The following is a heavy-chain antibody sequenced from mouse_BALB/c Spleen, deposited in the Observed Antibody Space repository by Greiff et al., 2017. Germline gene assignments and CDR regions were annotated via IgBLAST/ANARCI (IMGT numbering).Heavy chain of an antibody. CDR3: ARDSAGTAMDY. D-gene: IGHD4-1*01. CDR1: GYTFTSYW. Sequence: VKVVESGAELAKPGASVKMSCKASGYTFTSYWMHWVKQRPGQGLEWIGYINPSTGYTEYNQKFKDKATLTADKSSSTAYMQLSSLTSEDSAVYYCARDSAGTAMDYWGQGTSVTVSS. V-gene: IGHV1-7*01. CDR2: INPSTGYT. J-gene: IGHJ4*01.